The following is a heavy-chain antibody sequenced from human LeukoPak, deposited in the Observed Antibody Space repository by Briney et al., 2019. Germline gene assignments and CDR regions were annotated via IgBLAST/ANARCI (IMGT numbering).Heavy chain of an antibody. J-gene: IGHJ4*02. Sequence: GGSLRLSCAASGFTFSSYAMHWVRQAPGKGLEYVSATSSNGGSTYYANSVKGRFTISRDNSKSTLYLQMGSLRAEDMAVYYCARDYYDSSGPLGPAGYWGQGTLVTVSS. D-gene: IGHD3-22*01. CDR3: ARDYYDSSGPLGPAGY. CDR2: TSSNGGST. V-gene: IGHV3-64*01. CDR1: GFTFSSYA.